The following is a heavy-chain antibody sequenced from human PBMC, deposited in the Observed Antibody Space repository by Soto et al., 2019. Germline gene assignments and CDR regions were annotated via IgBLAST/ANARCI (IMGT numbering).Heavy chain of an antibody. CDR3: AKSAPMDAGDKYYYDF. CDR2: IIPFFGTA. Sequence: SVKVSCKASGGTFSTCGISWVRQAPGQGLEWMGGIIPFFGTARYSQKFEDRITITADESTNTVYMDLRSLTSEDTDIYYCAKSAPMDAGDKYYYDFWGQGALVTVSS. V-gene: IGHV1-69*13. CDR1: GGTFSTCG. J-gene: IGHJ4*02. D-gene: IGHD4-17*01.